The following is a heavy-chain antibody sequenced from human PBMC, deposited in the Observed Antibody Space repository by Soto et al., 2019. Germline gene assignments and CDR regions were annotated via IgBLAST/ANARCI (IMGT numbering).Heavy chain of an antibody. CDR3: VKDGSSGWPYFDDMDV. V-gene: IGHV3-30*18. CDR2: ILYDGSKK. Sequence: VGSLSLSCAASGFTFSSYGMHWVRQAPGKGLEWVAVILYDGSKKYYADSVKGRFTISRDNSKNTLYLQMSSLRAEDTALYFCVKDGSSGWPYFDDMDVWGQGTTVTVSS. CDR1: GFTFSSYG. J-gene: IGHJ6*02. D-gene: IGHD6-19*01.